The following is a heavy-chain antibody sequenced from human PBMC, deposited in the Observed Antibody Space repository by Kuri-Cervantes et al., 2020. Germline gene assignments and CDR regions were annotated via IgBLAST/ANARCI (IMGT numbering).Heavy chain of an antibody. CDR2: IYYSRST. CDR3: AREAFHSSSWHKSDDAFDI. D-gene: IGHD6-13*01. V-gene: IGHV4-59*01. Sequence: ESLKISCTVSGGSISSYYWSWIRQPPGKGLEWIGYIYYSRSTNYNPSLKSRVTISVDTSKNQFSLKLSSVTAADTAVYYWAREAFHSSSWHKSDDAFDIWGQGQWSPSPQ. J-gene: IGHJ3*02. CDR1: GGSISSYY.